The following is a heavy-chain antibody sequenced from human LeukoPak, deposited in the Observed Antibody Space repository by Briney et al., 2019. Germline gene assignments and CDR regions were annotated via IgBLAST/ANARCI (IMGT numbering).Heavy chain of an antibody. CDR1: GFTFSSYG. D-gene: IGHD3-16*02. CDR2: ISYDGSNK. J-gene: IGHJ4*02. CDR3: AKDGRGDIAFADY. Sequence: GGSLRLSCAASGFTFSSYGMHWVRQAPGKGLEWVAVISYDGSNKYYADSVKGRFTISRDNSKNTLYLQMNSLRAEDTAVYYCAKDGRGDIAFADYWGQGTLVTDSS. V-gene: IGHV3-30*18.